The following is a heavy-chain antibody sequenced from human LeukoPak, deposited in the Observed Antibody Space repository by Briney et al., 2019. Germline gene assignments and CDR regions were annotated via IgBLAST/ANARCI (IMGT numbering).Heavy chain of an antibody. CDR1: GGSISSGGYY. V-gene: IGHV4-61*08. Sequence: SETLSLTCTVSGGSISSGGYYWSWIRQPPGKGLEWIGYIYYSGSTNYNPSLKGRVTISVDTSKNQFSLKLSSVTAADTAVYYCARGDYYGSGSYYTLTKTDAFDIWGQGTMVTVSS. J-gene: IGHJ3*02. CDR3: ARGDYYGSGSYYTLTKTDAFDI. D-gene: IGHD3-10*01. CDR2: IYYSGST.